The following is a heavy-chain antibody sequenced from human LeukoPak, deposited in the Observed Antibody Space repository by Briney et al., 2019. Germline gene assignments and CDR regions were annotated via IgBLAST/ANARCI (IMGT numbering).Heavy chain of an antibody. Sequence: HPGGSLRLSCAASGFTVSSNYMSWVRQAPGKGLEWVSVIYSGGSTYYADSVKGRFTISRDNSKNTLYLQMNSLRAEDTAVYYCARPERESGPFDYWGQGTLVTVSS. V-gene: IGHV3-53*01. CDR1: GFTVSSNY. J-gene: IGHJ4*02. CDR3: ARPERESGPFDY. CDR2: IYSGGST. D-gene: IGHD2/OR15-2a*01.